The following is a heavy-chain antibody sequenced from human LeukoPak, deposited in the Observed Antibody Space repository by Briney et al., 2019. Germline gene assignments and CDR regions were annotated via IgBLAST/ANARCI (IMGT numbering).Heavy chain of an antibody. J-gene: IGHJ4*02. CDR2: IYYSGSP. D-gene: IGHD6-19*01. CDR1: GGSISSSSYY. V-gene: IGHV4-39*07. CDR3: ARVDSSGLHFDY. Sequence: SETLSLTCTVSGGSISSSSYYWGWIRQPPGKGLEWIGSIYYSGSPYYNPSLKSRVTISVDTSKNQFSLKLSSVTAADTAVYYCARVDSSGLHFDYWGQGTLVTVSS.